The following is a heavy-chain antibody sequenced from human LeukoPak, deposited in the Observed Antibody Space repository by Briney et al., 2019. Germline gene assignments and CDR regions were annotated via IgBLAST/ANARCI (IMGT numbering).Heavy chain of an antibody. J-gene: IGHJ6*03. CDR2: ISAYNGNT. CDR3: ARALNDDILTGYPAVAGQPPNYYYYYYMDV. CDR1: GYTFTSYG. Sequence: ASVRVSCKASGYTFTSYGISWVRQAPGQGLEWMGWISAYNGNTNYAQKLQGRVTITTDTSTSTAYMELRSLRSDDTAVYYCARALNDDILTGYPAVAGQPPNYYYYYYMDVWGKGTTVTISS. D-gene: IGHD3-9*01. V-gene: IGHV1-18*01.